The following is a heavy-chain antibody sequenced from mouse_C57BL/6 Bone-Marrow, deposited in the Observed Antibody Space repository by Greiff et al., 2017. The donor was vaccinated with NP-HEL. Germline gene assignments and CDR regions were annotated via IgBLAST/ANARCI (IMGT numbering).Heavy chain of an antibody. Sequence: QVQLQQPGAELVKPGASVKLSCKASGYTFTSYWMQWVKQRPGQGLEWIGEIDPSDSYTNYNQKFKGKATLTVDTSSSTAYMQLSSLTSEDSALYYCAREGYYGNFDYWGQGTTLTVSS. J-gene: IGHJ2*01. D-gene: IGHD1-1*01. V-gene: IGHV1-50*01. CDR1: GYTFTSYW. CDR2: IDPSDSYT. CDR3: AREGYYGNFDY.